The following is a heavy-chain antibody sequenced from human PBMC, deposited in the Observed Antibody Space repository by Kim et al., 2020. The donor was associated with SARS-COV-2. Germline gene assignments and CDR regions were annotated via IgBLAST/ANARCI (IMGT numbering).Heavy chain of an antibody. CDR3: ARGKSRYSL. CDR2: IREDGSEK. Sequence: GGSLRLSCAASGFTFSTFWMSWVRQVPGKGLEWVANIREDGSEKDYVDSVKGRFTISRDNAKNSLYLQMNSLRAEDTGVYYCARGKSRYSLWGQGTLVTVSS. CDR1: GFTFSTFW. D-gene: IGHD1-26*01. J-gene: IGHJ4*02. V-gene: IGHV3-7*01.